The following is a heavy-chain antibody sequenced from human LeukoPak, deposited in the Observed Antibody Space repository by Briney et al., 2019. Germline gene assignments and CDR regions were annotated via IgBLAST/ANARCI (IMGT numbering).Heavy chain of an antibody. Sequence: QPGGSLRLSCAASGFTFSSYAMSWVRQAPGKGLEWVSAISSSGGSTYYADSVKGRFTISRDNSKNTLYLQMNSLRAEDTAVYYCAKGSRRYGSGFDYWGQGTLVTVSS. D-gene: IGHD3-10*01. CDR2: ISSSGGST. V-gene: IGHV3-23*01. CDR3: AKGSRRYGSGFDY. CDR1: GFTFSSYA. J-gene: IGHJ4*02.